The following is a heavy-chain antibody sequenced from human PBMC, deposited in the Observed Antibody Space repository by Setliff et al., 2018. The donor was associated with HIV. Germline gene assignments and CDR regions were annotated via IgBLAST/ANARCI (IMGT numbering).Heavy chain of an antibody. D-gene: IGHD1-1*01. CDR3: AQLLLPLGAYNYET. CDR2: IDWDDDK. J-gene: IGHJ5*02. V-gene: IGHV2-70*11. CDR1: GFSPTTSGMC. Sequence: SGPTLVNPTQTLTLTCTFSGFSPTTSGMCVTWIRQPPGRALEWLARIDWDDDKYYSTSLKTRLTISRDTSKNQVVLTMTNVDPVDTATYYCAQLLLPLGAYNYETWGQGMLVTVSS.